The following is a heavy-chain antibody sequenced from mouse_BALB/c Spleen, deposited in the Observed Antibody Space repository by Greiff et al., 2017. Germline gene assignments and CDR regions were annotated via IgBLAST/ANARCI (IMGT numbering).Heavy chain of an antibody. Sequence: EVKLLESGAELVKPGASVKLSCTASGFNIKDTYMHWVKQRPEQGLEWIGRIDPANGNTKYDPKFQGKATITADTSSNTAYLQLSSLTSEDTAVYYCARGGHYYAMDYWGQGTSVTVSS. CDR3: ARGGHYYAMDY. V-gene: IGHV14-3*02. J-gene: IGHJ4*01. CDR2: IDPANGNT. CDR1: GFNIKDTY.